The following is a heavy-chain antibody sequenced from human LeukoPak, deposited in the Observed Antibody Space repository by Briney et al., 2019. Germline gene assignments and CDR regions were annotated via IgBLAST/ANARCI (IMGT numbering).Heavy chain of an antibody. CDR2: ISTSSRNI. CDR3: ARSGDYGDYTAY. D-gene: IGHD4-17*01. V-gene: IGHV3-48*02. CDR1: XFTFSSYN. Sequence: GGSLRLSCXASXFTFSSYNMNWVRQAPGKGLEWVSYISTSSRNIEYADSVKGRFTISRDNAKNSVYLQMNSLRDEDTAVYYCARSGDYGDYTAYWGQGTLVTVSS. J-gene: IGHJ4*02.